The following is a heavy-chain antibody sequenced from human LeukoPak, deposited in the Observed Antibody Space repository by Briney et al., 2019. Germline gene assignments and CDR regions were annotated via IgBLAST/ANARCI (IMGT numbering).Heavy chain of an antibody. CDR2: IYYSGST. Sequence: PSETLSLTCTVSGGSISSGGYYWSWIRQPPGKGLEWIGYIYYSGSTNYNPSLKSRVTISVDTSKNQFSLKLSSVTAADTAVYYCASSIAAARGWFDPWGQGTLVTVSS. J-gene: IGHJ5*02. D-gene: IGHD6-13*01. CDR1: GGSISSGGYY. V-gene: IGHV4-61*08. CDR3: ASSIAAARGWFDP.